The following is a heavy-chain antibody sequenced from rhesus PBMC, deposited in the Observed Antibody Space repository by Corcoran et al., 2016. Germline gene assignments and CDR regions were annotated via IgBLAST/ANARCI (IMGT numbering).Heavy chain of an antibody. J-gene: IGHJ4*01. CDR3: ARAPVPHSPKIYSNYAFDY. CDR2: IDRSGST. Sequence: QLQLQESGPGLVKPSETLSLTCAVSGGSISGYWWSWIRQPPGKGLEGSGRIDRSGSTDYNPSLKSRVTISRATSKTQFSLKLSSVPAADTAVYYCARAPVPHSPKIYSNYAFDYWGQGVLVTVSS. CDR1: GGSISGYW. V-gene: IGHV4-160*01. D-gene: IGHD4-23*01.